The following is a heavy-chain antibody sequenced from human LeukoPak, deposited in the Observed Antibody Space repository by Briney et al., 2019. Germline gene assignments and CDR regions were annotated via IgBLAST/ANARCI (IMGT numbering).Heavy chain of an antibody. V-gene: IGHV1-69*16. CDR3: ATFVGTGNNN. D-gene: IGHD7-27*01. CDR2: IFPIVGAA. CDR1: GGTFSSFT. J-gene: IGHJ4*02. Sequence: ASVKVSCKASGGTFSSFTFTWVRQAPGQGLEWMGGIFPIVGAATYAQKFEGRLTISKDEFTTTAYMELSGLRSQDTAVYYCATFVGTGNNNWGQGTLITVSS.